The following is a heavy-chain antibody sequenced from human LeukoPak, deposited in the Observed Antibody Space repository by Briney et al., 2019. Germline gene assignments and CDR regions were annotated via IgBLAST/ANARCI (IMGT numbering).Heavy chain of an antibody. CDR3: ARHPLRGGFDS. CDR2: INHSGST. CDR1: GGSFSGYY. J-gene: IGHJ4*02. D-gene: IGHD5-12*01. Sequence: SETLSLTCAVYGGSFSGYYWSWIRQPPGKGLEWIGEINHSGSTNYNPSLKSRVTISLDTSKNQLSLKLNSVTAADTAVYYCARHPLRGGFDSWGQGALVSVSP. V-gene: IGHV4-34*01.